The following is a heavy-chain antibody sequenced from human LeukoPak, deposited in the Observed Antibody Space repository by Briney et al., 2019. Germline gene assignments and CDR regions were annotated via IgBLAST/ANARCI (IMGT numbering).Heavy chain of an antibody. CDR1: GGSFSGYY. V-gene: IGHV4-34*01. CDR2: INHSGST. Sequence: SETLPLTCAVYGGSFSGYYWSWIRQPPGKGLEWIGEINHSGSTNYNPSLKSRFTISVDTSKNQFSLKLSSVTAADTAVYYCARGGVVVPAAISVWFDPWGQGTLVTVSS. CDR3: ARGGVVVPAAISVWFDP. J-gene: IGHJ5*02. D-gene: IGHD2-2*02.